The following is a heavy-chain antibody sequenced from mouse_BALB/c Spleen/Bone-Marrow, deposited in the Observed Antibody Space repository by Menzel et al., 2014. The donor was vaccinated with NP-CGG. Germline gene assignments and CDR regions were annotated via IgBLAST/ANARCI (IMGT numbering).Heavy chain of an antibody. CDR3: ARRWLPYAMDY. D-gene: IGHD2-3*01. V-gene: IGHV1-14*01. CDR2: ISPYNDGT. Sequence: EVQLQQSGPELVKPGASVKMSCKASGCTFTSYIMHWVKQKPGQGLEWIGYISPYNDGTKYNEKFKGKATLTSDKSSSTAYMELSSLTSEDSAVYYCARRWLPYAMDYWGQGTSVTVSS. J-gene: IGHJ4*01. CDR1: GCTFTSYI.